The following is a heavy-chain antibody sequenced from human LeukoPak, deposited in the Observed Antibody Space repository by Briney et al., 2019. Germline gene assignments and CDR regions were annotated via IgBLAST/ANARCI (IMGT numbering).Heavy chain of an antibody. J-gene: IGHJ4*02. CDR1: GFIFSSYA. Sequence: GGSLRLSCAASGFIFSSYAMSWVRQAPGKGLEWVSVISDSRDDIDYADSVKGRFTISRDNSKNTLYLQVNSLRAEHTAVYYCARSLVGYDYYFDYWGQGTLVTVSS. CDR3: ARSLVGYDYYFDY. V-gene: IGHV3-23*01. D-gene: IGHD5-12*01. CDR2: ISDSRDDI.